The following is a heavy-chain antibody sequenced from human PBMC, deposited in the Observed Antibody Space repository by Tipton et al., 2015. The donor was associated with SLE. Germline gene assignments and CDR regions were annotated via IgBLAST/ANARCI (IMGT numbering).Heavy chain of an antibody. CDR3: ARHGPHYYYDSSGYVFFEY. Sequence: GLVKPSETLSLTCTIYRGSFSGYHWNWIRQTPEKGLEWIGEINYSGSANYNPSLKSRVTISMGMSKNLLSLELSSVTAADTAVYYCARHGPHYYYDSSGYVFFEYWGQGTLVTVSS. J-gene: IGHJ4*02. V-gene: IGHV4-34*01. CDR1: RGSFSGYH. CDR2: INYSGSA. D-gene: IGHD3-22*01.